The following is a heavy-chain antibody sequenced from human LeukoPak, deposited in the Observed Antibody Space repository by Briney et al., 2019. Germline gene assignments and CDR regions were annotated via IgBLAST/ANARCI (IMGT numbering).Heavy chain of an antibody. V-gene: IGHV4-38-2*02. CDR1: GYSISRGYY. J-gene: IGHJ5*02. CDR3: ARDPGVVVPAGARGFDP. D-gene: IGHD2-2*01. CDR2: IYHSGST. Sequence: SETLSLTCAVSGYSISRGYYWGWIRQPPGKGLEWIGSIYHSGSTYYNPSLKSRVTTSVDTSKNQFSLKLSSVTAADTAVYYCARDPGVVVPAGARGFDPWGQGTLVTVSS.